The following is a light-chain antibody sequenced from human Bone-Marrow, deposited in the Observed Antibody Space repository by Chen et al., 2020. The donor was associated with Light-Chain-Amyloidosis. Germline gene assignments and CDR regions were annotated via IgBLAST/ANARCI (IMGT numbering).Light chain of an antibody. CDR3: SSFAAGSTWV. Sequence: QSALTQPASLSGFPGQSITISCTGTNNDVGGHAFVSWYQRHPGKAPKFLIYEDTERASGVSNRCSGSKSGNTASLTISGLQAEDEADYYCSSFAAGSTWVFGGGTSLTVL. V-gene: IGLV2-23*01. CDR1: NNDVGGHAF. J-gene: IGLJ3*02. CDR2: EDT.